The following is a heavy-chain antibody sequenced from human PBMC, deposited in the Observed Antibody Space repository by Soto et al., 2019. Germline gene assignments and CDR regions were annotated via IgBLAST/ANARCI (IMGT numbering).Heavy chain of an antibody. CDR2: ISGSGGST. Sequence: GGSLILSCAASGFTFSSDAMSWFRQAPGKGLEWVSAISGSGGSTYYADSVKGRFTISRDNSKNTLYLQMNSLRAEDTAVYYCAKDRSGDVDYWGQGTLVTVSS. D-gene: IGHD3-10*01. J-gene: IGHJ4*02. CDR1: GFTFSSDA. CDR3: AKDRSGDVDY. V-gene: IGHV3-23*01.